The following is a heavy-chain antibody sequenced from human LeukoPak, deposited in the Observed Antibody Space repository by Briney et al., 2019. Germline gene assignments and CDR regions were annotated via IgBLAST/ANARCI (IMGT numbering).Heavy chain of an antibody. J-gene: IGHJ6*02. D-gene: IGHD2-21*02. V-gene: IGHV3-30*03. CDR3: ATRVYCGGDCYSSHGMDV. CDR1: GFTFSSYG. Sequence: PGRSLRLSCAASGFTFSSYGMHWVRQAPGKGLEWVAVISYDGSNKYYADSVKGRFTISRDNSKNTLYLQMNSLRPEDTAVYYCATRVYCGGDCYSSHGMDVWGPGTTVTVSS. CDR2: ISYDGSNK.